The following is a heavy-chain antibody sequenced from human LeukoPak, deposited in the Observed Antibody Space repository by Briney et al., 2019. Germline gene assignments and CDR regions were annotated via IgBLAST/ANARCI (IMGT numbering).Heavy chain of an antibody. CDR3: ARSSAVLIAAAGTDY. D-gene: IGHD6-13*01. J-gene: IGHJ4*02. CDR2: ISAYNGNT. CDR1: GYTFTSYG. Sequence: ASVKVSCKASGYTFTSYGISWVRQAPGQGLEWMGWISAYNGNTNYAQKLQGRVTMTTDTSTSTAYMELRSLRSDDTAVYYCARSSAVLIAAAGTDYWGQGTLVTVSS. V-gene: IGHV1-18*01.